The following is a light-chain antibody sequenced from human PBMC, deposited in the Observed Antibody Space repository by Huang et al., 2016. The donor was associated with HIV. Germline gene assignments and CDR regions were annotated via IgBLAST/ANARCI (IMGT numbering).Light chain of an antibody. CDR2: CAS. CDR3: QQYYSTLT. CDR1: QSVLYSSNNKNY. J-gene: IGKJ4*01. V-gene: IGKV4-1*01. Sequence: DIVMTQSPDSLAVSLGERATINCKYSQSVLYSSNNKNYLAWYQQKPGQPPMLLIYCASTRDSGVPDRFSGSGSGTDFTLTISSLQAEDVAVYYCQQYYSTLTFGGGTKVEIK.